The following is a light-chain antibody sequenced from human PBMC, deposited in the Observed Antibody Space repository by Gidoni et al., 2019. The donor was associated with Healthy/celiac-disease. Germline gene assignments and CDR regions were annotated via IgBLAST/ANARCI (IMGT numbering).Light chain of an antibody. Sequence: SYVLPQPPSESVPPGKTARLTCGGNNIGSKSDHGYQQKPGQAAVLVVYDDSDRRSGLPERFPGSNSGNTSSLTISRVEDGDEADYYCQVWDSSSDHVVFGGGTKLTVL. CDR2: DDS. CDR3: QVWDSSSDHVV. V-gene: IGLV3-21*03. J-gene: IGLJ2*01. CDR1: NIGSKS.